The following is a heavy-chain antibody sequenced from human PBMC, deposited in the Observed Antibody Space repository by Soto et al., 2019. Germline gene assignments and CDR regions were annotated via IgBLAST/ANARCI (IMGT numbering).Heavy chain of an antibody. D-gene: IGHD2-8*01. J-gene: IGHJ4*02. CDR3: AADATAWQQMVPSGY. Sequence: QMQLEQSGPEVKKPGTSVKVSCKASGFTFTSSAFQWVRQARGQRLEWIGWTAVGSGYTNYAQRFQDRVTLTRDMSTATTAMVLSRLTSEDTASYYCAADATAWQQMVPSGYWCQGTLVTGSS. CDR2: TAVGSGYT. V-gene: IGHV1-58*01. CDR1: GFTFTSSA.